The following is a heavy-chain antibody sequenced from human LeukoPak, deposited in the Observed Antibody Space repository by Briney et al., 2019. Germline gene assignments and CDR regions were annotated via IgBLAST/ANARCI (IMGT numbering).Heavy chain of an antibody. CDR3: GRGAGARAGSDSSPYCFV. CDR1: GYMFTGYY. J-gene: IGHJ4*01. D-gene: IGHD3-22*01. V-gene: IGHV1-2*02. Sequence: ASVKVSCMASGYMFTGYYIHWVRQDPRQTFEWLGWINPNRGGTNYVEKFLGRITMNRDTSLSTVDMELGSLRSDDTAIYCCGRGAGARAGSDSSPYCFVGGQRTRVSVPS. CDR2: INPNRGGT.